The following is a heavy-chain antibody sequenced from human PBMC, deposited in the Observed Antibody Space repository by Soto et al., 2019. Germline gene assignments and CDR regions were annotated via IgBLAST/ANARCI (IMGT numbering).Heavy chain of an antibody. Sequence: ASVKVSCKASGYTFTSYAMHWVRQAPGQRLEWMGWINAGNGNTKYSQKFQGRVTITRDTSAGTAYMELSSLRSEDTAVYYCARDLSIVATTTLDYWGQGTLVTVSS. D-gene: IGHD5-12*01. CDR3: ARDLSIVATTTLDY. J-gene: IGHJ4*02. CDR2: INAGNGNT. CDR1: GYTFTSYA. V-gene: IGHV1-3*01.